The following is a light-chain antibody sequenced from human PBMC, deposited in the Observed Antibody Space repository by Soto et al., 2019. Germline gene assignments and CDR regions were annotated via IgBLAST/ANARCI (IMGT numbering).Light chain of an antibody. CDR3: CSYAGSSTLYV. Sequence: QSVLTQPASVSGSPGQSITISCTGTSSDIGTYNLVSWYQQHPRKAPKLMIYEVIKRPSGFSVRFSGSNFGNTASLTFFGLQAEDEADYYCCSYAGSSTLYVFGTGTKVTVL. V-gene: IGLV2-23*02. CDR1: SSDIGTYNL. J-gene: IGLJ1*01. CDR2: EVI.